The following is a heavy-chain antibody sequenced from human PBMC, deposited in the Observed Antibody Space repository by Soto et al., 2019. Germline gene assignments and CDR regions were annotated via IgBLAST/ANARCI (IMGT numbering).Heavy chain of an antibody. D-gene: IGHD3-3*01. CDR1: GGSISSSSYY. J-gene: IGHJ5*02. V-gene: IGHV4-39*01. CDR2: IYYSGST. CDR3: ARRGFLEWSDWFDP. Sequence: PSETLSLTCTVSGGSISSSSYYWGWIRQPPGKGLEWIGSIYYSGSTYYNPSLKSRVTISVDTSKNQFSLKLSSVTAADTAVYYCARRGFLEWSDWFDPWGQGTLVTVS.